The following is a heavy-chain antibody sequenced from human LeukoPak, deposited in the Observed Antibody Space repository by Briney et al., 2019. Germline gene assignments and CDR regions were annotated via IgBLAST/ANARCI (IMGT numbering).Heavy chain of an antibody. CDR2: IYYSGST. Sequence: PSETLSLTCTVSGGSISSYYWSWIRQPPGKGLEWIGYIYYSGSTNYNPSLKSRVTISVDTSKNQFSLKLSSVTAADTAVYYCARLGDYEDYFDYWGQGTLVTVSS. CDR3: ARLGDYEDYFDY. V-gene: IGHV4-59*08. CDR1: GGSISSYY. D-gene: IGHD4-17*01. J-gene: IGHJ4*02.